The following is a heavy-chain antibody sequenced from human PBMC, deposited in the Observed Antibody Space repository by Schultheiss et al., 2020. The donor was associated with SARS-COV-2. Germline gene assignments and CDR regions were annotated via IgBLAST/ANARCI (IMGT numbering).Heavy chain of an antibody. CDR3: ARLDGVPAAAYYYYGMDV. CDR1: GFTFSSYW. CDR2: IKQDGSEK. J-gene: IGHJ6*02. Sequence: GESLKISCAASGFTFSSYWMSWVRQAPGKGLEWVANIKQDGSEKYYVDSVKGRFTISRDNAKNSLYLQMNSLRAEDTAVYYCARLDGVPAAAYYYYGMDVWGQGTTVTVSS. V-gene: IGHV3-7*03. D-gene: IGHD2-2*01.